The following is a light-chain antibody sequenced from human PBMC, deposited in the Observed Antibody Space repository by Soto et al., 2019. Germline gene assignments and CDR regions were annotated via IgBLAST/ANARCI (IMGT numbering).Light chain of an antibody. Sequence: QAVVTQPPSVSGAPGQRVTISCTGSSSNIGAGYDVHWYQQLPGTAPKLLIYGNSNRPSGVPDRFSGSKSGTSASLAITGLQAEDEADYYCQSYDSSLSGWGMFGGGTKLTVL. J-gene: IGLJ3*02. CDR3: QSYDSSLSGWGM. CDR2: GNS. CDR1: SSNIGAGYD. V-gene: IGLV1-40*01.